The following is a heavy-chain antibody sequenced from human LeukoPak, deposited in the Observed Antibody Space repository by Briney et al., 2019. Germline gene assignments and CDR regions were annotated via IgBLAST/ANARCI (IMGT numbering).Heavy chain of an antibody. D-gene: IGHD5-12*01. CDR3: ARDPPIYIVATMSRYYYGMDV. V-gene: IGHV1-2*02. J-gene: IGHJ6*02. CDR1: GYTFTGYY. CDR2: INPNSGGT. Sequence: ASVKVSCKASGYTFTGYYMHWVRQAPGQGLEWMGWINPNSGGTNYAQKLQGRVTMTTDTSTSTAYMELRSLRSDDTAVYYCARDPPIYIVATMSRYYYGMDVWGQGTTVTVSS.